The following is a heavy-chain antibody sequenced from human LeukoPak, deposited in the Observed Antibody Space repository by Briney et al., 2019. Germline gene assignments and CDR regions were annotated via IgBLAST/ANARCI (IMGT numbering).Heavy chain of an antibody. CDR1: GGTFSSYA. V-gene: IGHV1-69*13. CDR2: IIPIFGTA. Sequence: ASVKVSCTASGGTFSSYAISWVRQAPGQGLEWMGGIIPIFGTANYAQKFQGRVTITADESTSTAYMELSSLRSEDTAVYCCARGRGDYSSSWYEPFDYWGQGTLVTVSS. CDR3: ARGRGDYSSSWYEPFDY. D-gene: IGHD6-13*01. J-gene: IGHJ4*02.